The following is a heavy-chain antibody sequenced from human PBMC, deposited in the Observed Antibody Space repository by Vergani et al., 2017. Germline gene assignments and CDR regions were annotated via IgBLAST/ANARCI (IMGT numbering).Heavy chain of an antibody. CDR1: GGTFSSYA. Sequence: QVQLVQSGAEVKKPGSSVKVSCKASGGTFSSYAISWVRQAPGQWLEWMGGIIPIFGTANYAQKFQGRVTITADESTSTAYMELSSLRSEDTAVYYCARVRDFWDIAVAGPNWFDPWGQGTLVTVSS. D-gene: IGHD6-19*01. CDR3: ARVRDFWDIAVAGPNWFDP. CDR2: IIPIFGTA. V-gene: IGHV1-69*12. J-gene: IGHJ5*02.